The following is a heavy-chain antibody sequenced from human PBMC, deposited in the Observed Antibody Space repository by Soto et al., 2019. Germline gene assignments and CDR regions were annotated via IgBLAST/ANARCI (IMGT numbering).Heavy chain of an antibody. CDR2: ISGSGGST. J-gene: IGHJ4*02. D-gene: IGHD4-17*01. CDR3: AKDLYGDYGRFDY. V-gene: IGHV3-23*01. CDR1: GFTFSSYA. Sequence: EVQLLESGGGLVQPGGSLRLSCAASGFTFSSYAMSWVRQAPGKGLEWVSAISGSGGSTYYADSVKGRFTISRDNSKNTLYLQMNSLRAEDTAVYYCAKDLYGDYGRFDYWGQRTLVTVSS.